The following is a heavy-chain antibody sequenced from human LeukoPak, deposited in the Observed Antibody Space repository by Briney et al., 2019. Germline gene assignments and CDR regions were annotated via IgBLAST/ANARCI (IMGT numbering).Heavy chain of an antibody. CDR3: ARVDIVATMAPFDP. J-gene: IGHJ5*02. D-gene: IGHD5-12*01. CDR2: INHSGST. Sequence: SETLSLTCAVYGGPFSGYYWGWIRQAPGKGLEWIGEINHSGSTNYNPSLKSRVTISVETSKNQFSLKLSSVTAADTAVYYCARVDIVATMAPFDPWGQGNLVTVSS. CDR1: GGPFSGYY. V-gene: IGHV4-34*01.